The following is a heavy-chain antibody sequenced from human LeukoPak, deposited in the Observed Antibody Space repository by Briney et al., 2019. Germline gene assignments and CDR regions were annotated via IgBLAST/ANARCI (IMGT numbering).Heavy chain of an antibody. D-gene: IGHD1-1*01. CDR2: ISHDGSNK. CDR3: AKVIRNWIDALDI. CDR1: GFTFSSYG. Sequence: SGGSLRLSCAASGFTFSSYGMHWVRQAPGKGLEWVAVISHDGSNKYYADSVKGRFTISRDNSKNTLYLQMNSLRAEDTAVYYCAKVIRNWIDALDIWGQGTMVTVSS. J-gene: IGHJ3*02. V-gene: IGHV3-30*18.